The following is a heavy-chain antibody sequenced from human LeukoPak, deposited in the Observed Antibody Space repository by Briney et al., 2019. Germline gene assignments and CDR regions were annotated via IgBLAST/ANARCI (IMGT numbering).Heavy chain of an antibody. Sequence: GGSLRLSCAASGFTFSSYEMNWVRQAPGKGLEWVSYISSSGSTIYYADSVKGRFTISRDNSKNTLYLQMNSLRTEDTAVYYCAKAEGYDILTGLDYWGQGTLVTVSS. V-gene: IGHV3-48*03. CDR2: ISSSGSTI. CDR1: GFTFSSYE. D-gene: IGHD3-9*01. J-gene: IGHJ4*02. CDR3: AKAEGYDILTGLDY.